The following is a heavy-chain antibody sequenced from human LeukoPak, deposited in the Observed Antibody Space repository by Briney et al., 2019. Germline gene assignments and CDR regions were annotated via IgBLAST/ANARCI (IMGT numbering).Heavy chain of an antibody. CDR3: AREGDFWSGYCLDY. CDR2: ISYDGSNK. J-gene: IGHJ4*02. CDR1: GFTFSNYA. Sequence: GGSLRLSCIASGFTFSNYALHWVRQTPGKGLEWVAVISYDGSNKYYADSVKGRFTISRDNSKNTPYLQMNSLRAEDTAVYYCAREGDFWSGYCLDYWGQGTLVTVSS. V-gene: IGHV3-30-3*01. D-gene: IGHD3-3*01.